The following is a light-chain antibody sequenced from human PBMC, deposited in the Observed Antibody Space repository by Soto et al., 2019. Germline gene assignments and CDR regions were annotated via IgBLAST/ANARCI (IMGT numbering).Light chain of an antibody. CDR1: QNINSY. V-gene: IGKV1-39*01. CDR3: QQSFSTPFT. Sequence: DIQMTQPPSSLSASVGDRVTITCRASQNINSYLNWYQQKPGKAPKLLIYAASSLQSGVPSRFNGSGFGTDFTLTISSLQPEDFATYYCQQSFSTPFTFGPGTKVDIK. CDR2: AAS. J-gene: IGKJ3*01.